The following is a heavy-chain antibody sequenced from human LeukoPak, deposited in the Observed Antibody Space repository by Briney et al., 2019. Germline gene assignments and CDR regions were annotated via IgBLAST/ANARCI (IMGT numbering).Heavy chain of an antibody. J-gene: IGHJ5*02. V-gene: IGHV4-59*11. D-gene: IGHD3-22*01. CDR2: IYYSGST. CDR3: ARLYDSSGYTNWLDP. Sequence: SETLSLTCTVSGGSISSHYWSWIRQPPGKGLEWIGYIYYSGSTSYNPSLKSRVTVSVDTSKNQFSLKLSSVTAADTAVYYCARLYDSSGYTNWLDPWGQGTLVTVSS. CDR1: GGSISSHY.